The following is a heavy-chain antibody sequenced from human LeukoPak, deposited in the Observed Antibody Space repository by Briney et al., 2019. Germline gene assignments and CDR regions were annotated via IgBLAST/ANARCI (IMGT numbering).Heavy chain of an antibody. CDR3: ARDVAGIMVYASSSPEYGMDV. J-gene: IGHJ6*02. Sequence: ASVKVSCKASGYTFTSYYMHWVRQAPGQGLEWMGIINPSGGSTSYAQKFQGRVTITRDTSTSTVYMELSSLRSEDTAVYYCARDVAGIMVYASSSPEYGMDVWGQGTTVTVSS. V-gene: IGHV1-46*01. CDR1: GYTFTSYY. D-gene: IGHD2-8*01. CDR2: INPSGGST.